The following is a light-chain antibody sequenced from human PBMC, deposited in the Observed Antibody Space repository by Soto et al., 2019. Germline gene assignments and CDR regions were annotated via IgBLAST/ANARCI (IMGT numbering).Light chain of an antibody. V-gene: IGLV1-44*01. CDR3: AAWDDSLNGHV. CDR1: SSNIGTSS. J-gene: IGLJ1*01. CDR2: TTN. Sequence: QSVLTQPHSASGTPGQRVTISCSGSSSNIGTSSVHRFQQLPGTAPKLLISTTNQRPSGVPERFSGSKSGTSASLAISGLKCEDEADYYCAAWDDSLNGHVFGTGTKVTVL.